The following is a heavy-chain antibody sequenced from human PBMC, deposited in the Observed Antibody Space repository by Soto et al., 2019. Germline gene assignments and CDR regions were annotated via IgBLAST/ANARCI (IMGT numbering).Heavy chain of an antibody. Sequence: GGSLRLSCAASGFTFSSYGMHWVRQAPGKGLEWVAVISYDGSNKYYADSVKGRFTISRDNSKNTLYLQMNSLRAEDTAVYYCAKKVPELGAPIFDYWGQGTLVTVSS. CDR3: AKKVPELGAPIFDY. J-gene: IGHJ4*02. V-gene: IGHV3-30*18. CDR1: GFTFSSYG. CDR2: ISYDGSNK. D-gene: IGHD7-27*01.